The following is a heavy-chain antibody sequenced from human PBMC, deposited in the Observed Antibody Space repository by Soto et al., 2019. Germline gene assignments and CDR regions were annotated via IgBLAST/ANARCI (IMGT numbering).Heavy chain of an antibody. CDR2: INHSGST. D-gene: IGHD3-10*01. Sequence: SETLSLTCAVYGGSFSGYYWSWIRQPPGKGLEWIGGINHSGSTNYNPSIKSRVTISSDTTKNQFSQKRSSVTAADTAVYYWARGEDYYGSGSYLNYWGQGTLVTVSS. CDR3: ARGEDYYGSGSYLNY. J-gene: IGHJ4*02. CDR1: GGSFSGYY. V-gene: IGHV4-34*01.